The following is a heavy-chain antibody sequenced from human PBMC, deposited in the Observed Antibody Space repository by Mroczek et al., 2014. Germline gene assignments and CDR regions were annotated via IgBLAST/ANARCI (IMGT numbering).Heavy chain of an antibody. V-gene: IGHV4-39*01. CDR3: ARTDLTVDTAIQNWFDP. D-gene: IGHD5-18*01. CDR2: IYYSGST. Sequence: QVQLQESGPGLVKPSETLSLTCTVSGGSISSSSYYWGWIRQPPGKGLEWIGSIYYSGSTYYNPSLKSRVTISVDTSKNQFSLKLSSVTAADTAVYYCARTDLTVDTAIQNWFDPVGPGNPGHRLL. J-gene: IGHJ5*02. CDR1: GGSISSSSYY.